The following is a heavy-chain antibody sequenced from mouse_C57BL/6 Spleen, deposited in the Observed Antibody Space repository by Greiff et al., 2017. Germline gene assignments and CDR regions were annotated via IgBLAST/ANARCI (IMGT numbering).Heavy chain of an antibody. CDR2: IYPGSGNT. D-gene: IGHD1-1*01. Sequence: QVQLQQSGAELVRPGASVKLSCKASGYTFTDYYINWVKQRPGQGLEWIARIYPGSGNTYYNEKFKGKATLTAEKSSSTAYMQLRSLTSEDSAVYFCARSYYYGSSPLYAMDYWGQGTSVTVSS. J-gene: IGHJ4*01. CDR1: GYTFTDYY. V-gene: IGHV1-76*01. CDR3: ARSYYYGSSPLYAMDY.